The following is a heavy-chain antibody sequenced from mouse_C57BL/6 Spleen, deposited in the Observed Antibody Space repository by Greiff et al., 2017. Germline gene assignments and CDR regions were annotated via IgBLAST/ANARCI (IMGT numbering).Heavy chain of an antibody. D-gene: IGHD2-1*01. CDR2: IYPRSGNT. CDR3: ARGAFYYGNWYFDV. J-gene: IGHJ1*03. V-gene: IGHV1-81*01. Sequence: QVQLKESGAELARPGASVKLSCKASGYTFTSYGISWVKQRTGQGLEWIGEIYPRSGNTYYNEKFKGKATLTADKSSRTAYMELRSLTSEDSAVYFCARGAFYYGNWYFDVWGTGTTVTVSS. CDR1: GYTFTSYG.